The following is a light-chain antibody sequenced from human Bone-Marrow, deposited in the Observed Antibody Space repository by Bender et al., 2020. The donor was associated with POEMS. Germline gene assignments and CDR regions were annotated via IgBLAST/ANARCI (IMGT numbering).Light chain of an antibody. CDR1: SSNIGAHA. CDR2: SSH. J-gene: IGLJ3*02. V-gene: IGLV1-44*01. CDR3: AVWDDSLNGWV. Sequence: QSVLTLPPSASGTPGQRVTISCSGGSSNIGAHAVNWYQHLPGTAPKLLIYSSHRRPSEVPDRFSGSRSGTSASLAIRGLQAEDEADYYCAVWDDSLNGWVFGGGTKLTVL.